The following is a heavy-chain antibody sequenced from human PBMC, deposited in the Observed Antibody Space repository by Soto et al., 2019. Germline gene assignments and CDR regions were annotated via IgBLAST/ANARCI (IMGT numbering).Heavy chain of an antibody. CDR1: GYSFTSYW. V-gene: IGHV5-10-1*01. CDR2: IDPSDSYT. J-gene: IGHJ5*02. D-gene: IGHD2-2*01. CDR3: ASHGQGTEATRGWFDP. Sequence: GESLKISCKGSGYSFTSYWISWVRQMPGKGLEWMGRIDPSDSYTNYSPSFQGHVTISADKSISTAYLQWSSLKASDTAMYYCASHGQGTEATRGWFDPWGQGTLVTVSS.